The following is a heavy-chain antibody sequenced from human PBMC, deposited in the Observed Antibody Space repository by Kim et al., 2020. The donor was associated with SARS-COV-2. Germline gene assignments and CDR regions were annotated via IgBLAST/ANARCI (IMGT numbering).Heavy chain of an antibody. Sequence: GGSLRLSCVASGFTFSSYVMSWVRQAPGKGLEWVSTISGSGDRTYHAGSVKGRFTISRDNSKNTLYLQMNSLRAEDTAVYYCAKDDSGSGWPCFDQWGQGTLVTVSS. V-gene: IGHV3-23*01. CDR1: GFTFSSYV. CDR2: ISGSGDRT. J-gene: IGHJ4*02. CDR3: AKDDSGSGWPCFDQ. D-gene: IGHD6-19*01.